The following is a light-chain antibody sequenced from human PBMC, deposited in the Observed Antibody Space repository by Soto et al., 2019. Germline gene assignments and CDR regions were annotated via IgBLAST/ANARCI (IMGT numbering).Light chain of an antibody. J-gene: IGLJ1*01. CDR2: GNS. V-gene: IGLV1-40*01. CDR1: SSKIGAGYD. Sequence: QSVLTQPPSVSGAPGERVTISCPGGSSKIGAGYDVHWYQRLPGTAPKLLIYGNSNRPSGVPDRFSGSKSGTSASLAITGLQAEYEADYYCGTWDSSLSAYVFGTGTTVPVL. CDR3: GTWDSSLSAYV.